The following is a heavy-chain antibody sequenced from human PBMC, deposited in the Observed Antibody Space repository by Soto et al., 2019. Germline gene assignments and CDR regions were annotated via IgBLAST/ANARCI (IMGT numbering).Heavy chain of an antibody. V-gene: IGHV3-23*01. J-gene: IGHJ4*02. CDR2: INSGGTVA. D-gene: IGHD2-2*01. CDR3: ARGCSSASCYYY. CDR1: GFTYESYA. Sequence: EVQLLESGGGLVQPGGSLRLSCAASGFTYESYAMSWVRQAPGKGLEWVSGINSGGTVAHYADSVKGRFAISRDNSKNTLSLEMNSLRADDTGLYYCARGCSSASCYYYWGQGTLVTVSS.